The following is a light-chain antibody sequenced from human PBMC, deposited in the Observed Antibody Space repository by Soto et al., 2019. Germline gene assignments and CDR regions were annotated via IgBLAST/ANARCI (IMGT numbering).Light chain of an antibody. CDR2: GAS. J-gene: IGKJ1*01. CDR1: QSVSSN. Sequence: EIVMTQSPATLSVSPGDSATLSCRDSQSVSSNLAWYQQKPGQAPRLLIYGASTRATGIPARFSGSGSGTDFTLTISSLQPEDFATYYCQQXYSTLRRTFGQGTKVDIK. V-gene: IGKV3-15*01. CDR3: QQXYSTLRRT.